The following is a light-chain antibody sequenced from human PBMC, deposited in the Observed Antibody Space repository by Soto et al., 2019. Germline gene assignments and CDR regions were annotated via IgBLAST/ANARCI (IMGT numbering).Light chain of an antibody. Sequence: DIQMTQSPSSLSASVGDRVTITCRASQSISNDLNWYQQKPGKAPKLLIHTSSNLHSGVPSRFSGSGSGTDFTLTVSSLQPEDFAAYYCQQSHIVPLTFGGGTKVEIK. CDR2: TSS. J-gene: IGKJ4*01. CDR1: QSISND. V-gene: IGKV1-39*01. CDR3: QQSHIVPLT.